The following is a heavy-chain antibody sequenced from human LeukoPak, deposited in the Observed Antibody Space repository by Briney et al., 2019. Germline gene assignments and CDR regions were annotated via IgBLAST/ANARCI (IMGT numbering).Heavy chain of an antibody. CDR3: AKDRGIMVIYNWFDP. J-gene: IGHJ5*02. CDR1: GFTVNNNY. CDR2: LYRGGSS. V-gene: IGHV3-66*02. Sequence: GGSLRLSCADSGFTVNNNYMNWVRQAPGRGLEWVSILYRGGSSYYADSVRGRFTISRDNSKNTLYLQMNSLRAEDTAVYYCAKDRGIMVIYNWFDPWGQGTLVTVSS. D-gene: IGHD2-21*01.